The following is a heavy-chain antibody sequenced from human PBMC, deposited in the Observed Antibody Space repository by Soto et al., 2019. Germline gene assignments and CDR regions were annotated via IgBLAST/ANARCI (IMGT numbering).Heavy chain of an antibody. Sequence: SETLSLTCTVSGGSIISYYWSWIRQPPGKGLEWIGYIYYSGSTNYNPSLKSRVTISVDTSKNQFSLKLSSVTAADTAVYYCARVGAAAVLNYGMDVWGQGTTVTVSS. CDR3: ARVGAAAVLNYGMDV. J-gene: IGHJ6*02. V-gene: IGHV4-59*01. CDR1: GGSIISYY. D-gene: IGHD6-13*01. CDR2: IYYSGST.